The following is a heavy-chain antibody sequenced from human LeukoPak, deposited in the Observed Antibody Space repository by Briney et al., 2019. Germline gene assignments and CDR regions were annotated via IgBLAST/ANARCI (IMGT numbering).Heavy chain of an antibody. D-gene: IGHD3-22*01. J-gene: IGHJ4*02. V-gene: IGHV3-9*01. CDR2: ISWNSGSI. CDR3: AKAHTYYYDSSGKKPGFYFDY. CDR1: GFTFSSYH. Sequence: GGSLRLSCVVSGFTFSSYHMNWVRQAPGKGLEWVSGISWNSGSIGYADSVKGRFTISRDNAKNSLYLQMNSLGAEDTALYYCAKAHTYYYDSSGKKPGFYFDYWGQGTLVTVSS.